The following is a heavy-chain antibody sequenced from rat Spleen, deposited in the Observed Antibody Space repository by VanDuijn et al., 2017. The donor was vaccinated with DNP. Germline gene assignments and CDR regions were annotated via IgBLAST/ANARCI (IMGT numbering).Heavy chain of an antibody. V-gene: IGHV2-30*01. D-gene: IGHD1-11*01. CDR3: AREPGGFAFDN. CDR1: GFSLTSYT. CDR2: IWTGGST. Sequence: QVQLKESGPGLVQPSQTLSLTCTVSGFSLTSYTVHWVRQPTGKGLEWMGIIWTGGSTAYNSALKSRLSIRRDTSKSQVFLKMNSLQTEDIATYYCAREPGGFAFDNWGQGVMVTVSS. J-gene: IGHJ2*01.